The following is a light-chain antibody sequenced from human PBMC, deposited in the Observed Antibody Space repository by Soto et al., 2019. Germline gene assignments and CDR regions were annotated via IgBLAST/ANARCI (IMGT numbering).Light chain of an antibody. CDR2: GAS. CDR3: QHYGTSLYT. Sequence: DIGLTQSPGTLSFSPGVRATLSSRARQIISNTYLGWYQQKPGQAPRLLVYGASSRDTGIPDRFSGSGSGTDFTRTIRRLEPEDFAVYYCQHYGTSLYTFGQGTKLEIK. J-gene: IGKJ2*01. CDR1: QIISNTY. V-gene: IGKV3-20*01.